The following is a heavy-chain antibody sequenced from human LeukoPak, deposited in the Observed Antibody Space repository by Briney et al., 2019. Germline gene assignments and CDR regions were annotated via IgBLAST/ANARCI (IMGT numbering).Heavy chain of an antibody. Sequence: SETLSLTCAVSGGSINSHYWGWIRQPPGKGLEWIGSIYYSGSTHYNPSLRSRVTISVDTSKNQLFSLNLSSVTAADTAVYYCVRRKLRDGCSHGGFDYWGQGTLVTVSS. D-gene: IGHD5-24*01. CDR1: GGSINSHY. V-gene: IGHV4-39*01. CDR2: IYYSGST. CDR3: VRRKLRDGCSHGGFDY. J-gene: IGHJ4*02.